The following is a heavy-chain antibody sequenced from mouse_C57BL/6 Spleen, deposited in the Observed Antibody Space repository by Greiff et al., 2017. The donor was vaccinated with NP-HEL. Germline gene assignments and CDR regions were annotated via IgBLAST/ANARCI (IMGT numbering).Heavy chain of an antibody. CDR2: INPNNGGT. J-gene: IGHJ3*01. CDR3: ARSVFAY. V-gene: IGHV1-18*01. CDR1: GYTFTDYN. Sequence: VQLQQSGPELVKPGASVTIPCKASGYTFTDYNMDWVQQSHGKSLEWIGDINPNNGGTIYNQQFTGKATLNVDKSSSTAYMELRSLTSEDTAVYYCARSVFAYWGQGTLVTVSA.